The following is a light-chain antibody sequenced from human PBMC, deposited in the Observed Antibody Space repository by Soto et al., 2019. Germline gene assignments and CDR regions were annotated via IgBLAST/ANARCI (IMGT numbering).Light chain of an antibody. CDR2: GAS. CDR3: QQYGSSPPLVT. J-gene: IGKJ5*01. Sequence: EIVLTQSPGTLSLSPGERATLSCRASQSVSSSYLAWYQQKPGQAPRLLIYGASSRATGIPDRFSGSGSGTDFTLTISRLEPEDFAVYYCQQYGSSPPLVTFGQGTRLE. CDR1: QSVSSSY. V-gene: IGKV3-20*01.